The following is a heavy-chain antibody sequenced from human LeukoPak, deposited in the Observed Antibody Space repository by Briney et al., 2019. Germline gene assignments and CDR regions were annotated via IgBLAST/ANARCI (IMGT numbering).Heavy chain of an antibody. CDR2: INSDGSST. Sequence: GGSLRLSCAASGFTFSSYWMHWVRQAPGKGLVWVSRINSDGSSTSYADSVKGRFTISRDNAKNTLYLQMNSLRAEDTAVYYCARVGGGLDFGDYPSPIDYWGQGTLVTVSS. CDR3: ARVGGGLDFGDYPSPIDY. J-gene: IGHJ4*02. V-gene: IGHV3-74*01. D-gene: IGHD4-17*01. CDR1: GFTFSSYW.